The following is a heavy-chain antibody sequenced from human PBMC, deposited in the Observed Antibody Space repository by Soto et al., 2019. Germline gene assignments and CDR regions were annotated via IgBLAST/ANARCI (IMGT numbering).Heavy chain of an antibody. V-gene: IGHV5-51*01. Sequence: PGESLKISCKGSGYRFTTYWIGWVRQMPGKGLEWMGLIYPGDSNTRFSPSFQGQVTISVDMSISTAYLQWSSLRVSDTAMYYCARQDYQYDTNYFGYWGQGTLVTVSS. J-gene: IGHJ4*02. CDR3: ARQDYQYDTNYFGY. CDR1: GYRFTTYW. CDR2: IYPGDSNT. D-gene: IGHD2-8*01.